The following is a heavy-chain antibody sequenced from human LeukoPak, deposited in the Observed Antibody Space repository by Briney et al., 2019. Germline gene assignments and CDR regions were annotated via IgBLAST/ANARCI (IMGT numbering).Heavy chain of an antibody. J-gene: IGHJ3*02. Sequence: GGSLRLSCAASGFTFSSYAMSWVRQAPGKGLEWVSAISGSGGSTYYADSVKGRFTISRDNSKNTLYLQMNSLRAEDTAVYYCAKDRSELRFLEWLFDAFDIWGQGTMVTVSS. D-gene: IGHD3-3*01. CDR2: ISGSGGST. V-gene: IGHV3-23*01. CDR1: GFTFSSYA. CDR3: AKDRSELRFLEWLFDAFDI.